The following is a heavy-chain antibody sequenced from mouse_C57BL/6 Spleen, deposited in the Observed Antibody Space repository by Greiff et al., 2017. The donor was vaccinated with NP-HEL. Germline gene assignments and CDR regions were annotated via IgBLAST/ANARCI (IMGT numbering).Heavy chain of an antibody. Sequence: EVQLVESGPGMVKPSQSLSLTCTVTGYSITSGYDWHWLRHFPGNKLEWMGYISYSGSTNYNPSLKSRISITHDTSKNHFFLKLNAVTTEDTATYYCARGYDGYYEYFEGWGTGTTVTVSS. CDR1: GYSITSGYD. D-gene: IGHD2-3*01. V-gene: IGHV3-1*01. CDR2: ISYSGST. CDR3: ARGYDGYYEYFEG. J-gene: IGHJ1*03.